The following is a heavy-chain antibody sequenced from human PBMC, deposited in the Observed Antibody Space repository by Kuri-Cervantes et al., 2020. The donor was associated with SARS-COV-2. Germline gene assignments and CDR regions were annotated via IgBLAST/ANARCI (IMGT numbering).Heavy chain of an antibody. CDR3: ATALIVATVDY. Sequence: LSLTCAASGFTFSSYGMHWVRQAPGKGLEWVAVIWYGGSNKYYADSVKGRFTISRDNSKNTLYLQMNSLRAEDTAVYYCATALIVATVDYWGQGTLVTVSS. V-gene: IGHV3-33*08. CDR1: GFTFSSYG. D-gene: IGHD5-12*01. J-gene: IGHJ4*02. CDR2: IWYGGSNK.